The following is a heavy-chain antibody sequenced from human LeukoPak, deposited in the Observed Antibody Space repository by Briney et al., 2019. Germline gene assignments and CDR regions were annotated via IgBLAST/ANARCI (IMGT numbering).Heavy chain of an antibody. J-gene: IGHJ3*02. CDR3: AKGSVALSDAFDI. D-gene: IGHD4-23*01. Sequence: GRSLRLSCAASGFTFDDYAMHWVRQAPGKGLEWVSALIGSGGTTYYADSVKGRFTIPRDNSKNTLYLQMNSLRAEDTAVYYCAKGSVALSDAFDIWGQGTMVTVSS. V-gene: IGHV3-23*01. CDR2: LIGSGGTT. CDR1: GFTFDDYA.